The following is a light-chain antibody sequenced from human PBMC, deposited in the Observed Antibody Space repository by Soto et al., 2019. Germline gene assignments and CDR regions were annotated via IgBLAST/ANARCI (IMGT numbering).Light chain of an antibody. CDR1: SSDVGGYDY. Sequence: QSALTQPRSVSGSPGQSVTISCTGTSSDVGGYDYVSWYQQHPGKAPKLMIYDVNKRPSGVPDRFSGSRSGNTASLTISGLQVEDEADYYCCSFAGSYTLYVFGSGTKLTVL. J-gene: IGLJ1*01. CDR3: CSFAGSYTLYV. V-gene: IGLV2-11*01. CDR2: DVN.